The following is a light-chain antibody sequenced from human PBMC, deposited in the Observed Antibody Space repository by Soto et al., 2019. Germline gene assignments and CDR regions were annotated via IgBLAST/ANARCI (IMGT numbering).Light chain of an antibody. CDR3: QQYGSSPYT. J-gene: IGKJ2*01. CDR1: QSASSNS. Sequence: EVVLTQSPGTLSLSPGERATLSCRASQSASSNSLAWYRQKPGQAPRLLIYDASSRATGIPDRFSGSGSGTDFTLTISRVEPEDFAVYYCQQYGSSPYTFGQGTKLEIK. V-gene: IGKV3-20*01. CDR2: DAS.